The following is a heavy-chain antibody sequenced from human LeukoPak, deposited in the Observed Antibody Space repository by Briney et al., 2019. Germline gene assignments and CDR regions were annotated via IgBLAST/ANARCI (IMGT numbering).Heavy chain of an antibody. J-gene: IGHJ4*02. D-gene: IGHD1-26*01. Sequence: GGSLRLSCAASGFTFSSYAMSWVRQAPGKGLEWVSAISGSGGSTYYADSAKGRFTISRDNSKNTLYLQMNSLRAEDTAVYYCAKQTSIVGALPLDYWGQGTLVTVSS. CDR1: GFTFSSYA. V-gene: IGHV3-23*01. CDR2: ISGSGGST. CDR3: AKQTSIVGALPLDY.